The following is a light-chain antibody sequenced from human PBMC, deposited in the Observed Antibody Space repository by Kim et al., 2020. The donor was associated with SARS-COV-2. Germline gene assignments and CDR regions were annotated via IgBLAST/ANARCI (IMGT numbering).Light chain of an antibody. V-gene: IGKV3-11*01. CDR2: DAS. CDR3: QQRSDWPPIT. Sequence: SPGDRATLSCRASQSVSSYLAWYQQKPGQAPRLLIYDASNMATDIPARFSGSGSGTDFTLTISSLEPEDFAVYYCQQRSDWPPITFGQGTRLEIK. J-gene: IGKJ5*01. CDR1: QSVSSY.